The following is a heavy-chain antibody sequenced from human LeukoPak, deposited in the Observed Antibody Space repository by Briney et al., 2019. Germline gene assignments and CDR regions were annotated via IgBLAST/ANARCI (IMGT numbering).Heavy chain of an antibody. CDR2: ISGYNGNT. CDR3: ARDLYYYDSSGYYPAVTLDY. CDR1: GYTFTSYG. D-gene: IGHD3-22*01. J-gene: IGHJ4*02. Sequence: ASVKVSCKASGYTFTSYGISWVRQAPGQGLEWIGWISGYNGNTKYAQKVQGRVTMTTDTPTSTAYMELRSLTFDDSAVYYCARDLYYYDSSGYYPAVTLDYWGQGTLVTVSS. V-gene: IGHV1-18*01.